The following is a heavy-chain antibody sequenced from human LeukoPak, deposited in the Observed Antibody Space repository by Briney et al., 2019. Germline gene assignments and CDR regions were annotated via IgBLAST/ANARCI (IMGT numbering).Heavy chain of an antibody. J-gene: IGHJ3*02. Sequence: ASVKVSCKASGCTFTSYDISWVRQATGQGLEWMGGMNPNIGTTSYAQKFQGRVTITTNDSISTAYMELSSLRSEDTAVYYCGRVKGELWFGDQGAGAFDIWGEGTMVTVSS. V-gene: IGHV1-8*03. CDR2: MNPNIGTT. CDR3: GRVKGELWFGDQGAGAFDI. D-gene: IGHD3-10*01. CDR1: GCTFTSYD.